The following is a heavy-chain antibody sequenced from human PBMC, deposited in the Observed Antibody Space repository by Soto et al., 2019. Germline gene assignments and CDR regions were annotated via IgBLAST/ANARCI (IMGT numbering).Heavy chain of an antibody. CDR2: IIPIFGTA. V-gene: IGHV1-69*13. CDR1: GGTFSSYA. CDR3: ARDLKVVIIMGGYYYYGMDV. J-gene: IGHJ6*02. Sequence: GASVKVSCKASGGTFSSYAISWVRQAPGQGLEWMGGIIPIFGTANYAQKFQGRVTITADESTSTAYMELSSLRSEDTAVYYCARDLKVVIIMGGYYYYGMDVWGQGTTVTVSS. D-gene: IGHD3-3*01.